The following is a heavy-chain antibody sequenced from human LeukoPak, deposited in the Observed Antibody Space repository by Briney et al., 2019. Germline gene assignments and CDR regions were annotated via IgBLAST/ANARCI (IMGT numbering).Heavy chain of an antibody. CDR1: GFTFSSYA. CDR2: ISYDGSNK. V-gene: IGHV3-30-3*01. J-gene: IGHJ3*02. CDR3: ALALVSLQNIAAAGSTGAFDM. D-gene: IGHD6-13*01. Sequence: GRSLRLSCAASGFTFSSYAMHWVRQAPGKGLEWVAVISYDGSNKYYAGSVKGRFTISRDNAKNSLYLQMNSLRDEDTAVYDCALALVSLQNIAAAGSTGAFDMWGQGTMVTVSS.